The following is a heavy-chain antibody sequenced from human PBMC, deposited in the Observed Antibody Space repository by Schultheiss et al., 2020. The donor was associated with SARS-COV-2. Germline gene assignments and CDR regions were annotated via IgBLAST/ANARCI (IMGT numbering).Heavy chain of an antibody. Sequence: SETLSLTCAVSGGSISSGGYSWSWIRQPPGKGLEWIGYIYYSGSTYYNPSLKSRVTISVDTSKNQFSLKLSSVTAADTAVYYCARDGPAWFGELHYWYFDLWGRGTLVTVSS. J-gene: IGHJ2*01. CDR1: GGSISSGGYS. CDR3: ARDGPAWFGELHYWYFDL. CDR2: IYYSGST. V-gene: IGHV4-30-4*07. D-gene: IGHD3-10*01.